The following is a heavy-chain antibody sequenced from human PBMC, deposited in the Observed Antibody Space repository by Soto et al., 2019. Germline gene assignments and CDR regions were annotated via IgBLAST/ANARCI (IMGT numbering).Heavy chain of an antibody. CDR2: MNPNSGNT. V-gene: IGHV1-8*01. J-gene: IGHJ6*03. CDR1: GYTFTSYD. D-gene: IGHD2-2*01. Sequence: GASVKVSCKASGYTFTSYDINWVRQATGQGLEWMGWMNPNSGNTGYAQKFQGRVTMTRNTSISTAYMELSSLRSEDTAVYYCARGAEGYCSSTSCYGGYYYYMDVWGEGTTVTVSS. CDR3: ARGAEGYCSSTSCYGGYYYYMDV.